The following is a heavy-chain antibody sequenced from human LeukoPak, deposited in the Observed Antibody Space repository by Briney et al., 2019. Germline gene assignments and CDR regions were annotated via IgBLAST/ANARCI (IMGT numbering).Heavy chain of an antibody. Sequence: EASVKVSCRASRYTFTGYYIHWVRQAPGQGLEWMGSINPISGGTDYAQKFQGRVTMTRDTSISTAYMELSSLRSDDMAVYYCARDRGVVGASLYYFDYWGQGTLVTVSS. CDR2: INPISGGT. D-gene: IGHD1-26*01. CDR1: RYTFTGYY. V-gene: IGHV1-2*02. CDR3: ARDRGVVGASLYYFDY. J-gene: IGHJ4*02.